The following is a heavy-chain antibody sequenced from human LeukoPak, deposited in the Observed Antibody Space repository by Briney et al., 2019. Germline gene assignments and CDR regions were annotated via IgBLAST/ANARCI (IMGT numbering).Heavy chain of an antibody. V-gene: IGHV4-59*01. D-gene: IGHD5-18*01. J-gene: IGHJ4*02. Sequence: SETLSLTCTVSGGSISIYYWSWIRQPPGKGLEWIGYIYYSGSTNYNPSLKSRVTISVDTSKNQFSLKLSSVTAADTAVYYCASHVDTAMAFFDYWGQGTLVTVSS. CDR3: ASHVDTAMAFFDY. CDR1: GGSISIYY. CDR2: IYYSGST.